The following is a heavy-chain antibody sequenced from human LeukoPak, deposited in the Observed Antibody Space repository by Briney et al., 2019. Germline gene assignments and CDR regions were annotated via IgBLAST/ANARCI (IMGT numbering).Heavy chain of an antibody. V-gene: IGHV3-23*01. D-gene: IGHD3-3*01. CDR2: ISGSGGST. CDR3: AKVGLYDFWSGADY. J-gene: IGHJ4*02. CDR1: GFTFSNYV. Sequence: GGSLRLSCAASGFTFSNYVMHWVRQAPGKGLEWVSLISGSGGSTYYADSVKGRFTISRDNSKNTLYLQMNSLRAEDTAVYYCAKVGLYDFWSGADYWGQGTLVTVSS.